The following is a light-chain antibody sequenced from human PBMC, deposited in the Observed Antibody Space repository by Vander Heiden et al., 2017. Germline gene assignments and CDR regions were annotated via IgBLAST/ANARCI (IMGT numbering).Light chain of an antibody. Sequence: KMTQAPASLSASVGERVTITCRASQSISSYLNWYQQQPGKAPKLRIYAASSLQSGVPSSFSGSGSGTDFTPTTSSLQPEDFATYYCQQRYSTCSTFGQGTKLEIK. V-gene: IGKV1-39*01. CDR1: QSISSY. CDR2: AAS. J-gene: IGKJ2*01. CDR3: QQRYSTCST.